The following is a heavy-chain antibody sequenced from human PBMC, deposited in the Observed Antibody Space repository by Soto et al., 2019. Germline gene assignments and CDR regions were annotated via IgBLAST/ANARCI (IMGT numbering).Heavy chain of an antibody. J-gene: IGHJ6*03. CDR3: ARHAPFGVVPAAMHYYYYYMDV. D-gene: IGHD2-2*01. CDR2: IYYSGST. Sequence: NPSETLSLTCTVSGGSISSYYWSWIRQPPGKGLEWIGYIYYSGSTNYNPSLKSRVTISVDTSKNQFSLKLSSVTAADTAVYYCARHAPFGVVPAAMHYYYYYMDVWGKGTTVTVSS. V-gene: IGHV4-59*08. CDR1: GGSISSYY.